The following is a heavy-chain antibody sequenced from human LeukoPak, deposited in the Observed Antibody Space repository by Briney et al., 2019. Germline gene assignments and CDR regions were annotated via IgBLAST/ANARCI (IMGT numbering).Heavy chain of an antibody. D-gene: IGHD3-9*01. CDR2: IYYSGST. CDR3: ARAQRNFDLDY. J-gene: IGHJ4*02. CDR1: GGSISNSNSY. V-gene: IGHV4-39*07. Sequence: SETLSLTCTVSGGSISNSNSYWGWIRQSPGKGLEWIANIYYSGSTYYNPSLKSRLTISVDTSKNQFSLKLSSVTAADTAVYYCARAQRNFDLDYWGQGTLVTVSS.